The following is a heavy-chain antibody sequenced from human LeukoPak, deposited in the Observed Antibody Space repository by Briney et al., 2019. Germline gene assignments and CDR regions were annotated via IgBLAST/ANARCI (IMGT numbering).Heavy chain of an antibody. Sequence: SETLSLTCTVSGGSISSYYWSWIRQPAGKGLEWIGRIYTSGSTNYNPSLKSRVTMPVDTSKNQFSLKLSSVTAADTAVYYCARVGGDAMLYYYGMDVWGQGTTVTVSS. D-gene: IGHD2-2*01. CDR1: GGSISSYY. CDR3: ARVGGDAMLYYYGMDV. CDR2: IYTSGST. J-gene: IGHJ6*02. V-gene: IGHV4-4*07.